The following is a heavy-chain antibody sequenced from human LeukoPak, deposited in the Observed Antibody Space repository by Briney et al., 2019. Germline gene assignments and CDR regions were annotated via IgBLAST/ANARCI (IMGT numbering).Heavy chain of an antibody. CDR1: GYSFNNYD. CDR2: IHPNSGNT. CDR3: ARGGRYLPF. D-gene: IGHD3-16*02. Sequence: VASVTVSCKTSGYSFNNYDISWLRQASGQGLEWVGWIHPNSGNTDYPQKFQGRVTITRDTSKRMAYMELSRLRSDDTAIYYCARGGRYLPFWGQGTMVIVSS. J-gene: IGHJ3*01. V-gene: IGHV1-8*03.